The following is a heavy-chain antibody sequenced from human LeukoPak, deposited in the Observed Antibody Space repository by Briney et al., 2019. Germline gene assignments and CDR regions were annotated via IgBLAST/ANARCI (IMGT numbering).Heavy chain of an antibody. CDR1: GGSISSYY. D-gene: IGHD2-21*02. CDR3: ARHPHQSYCGGDCYFFFDY. J-gene: IGHJ4*02. V-gene: IGHV4-59*08. CDR2: IYYSGST. Sequence: PSETLSLTCTVSGGSISSYYWSWIRQPPGKGLEWIGYIYYSGSTNYNPSLKSRVTISVDTSKNQFSLKLSPVTAADTAVYYCARHPHQSYCGGDCYFFFDYWGQGTLVTVSS.